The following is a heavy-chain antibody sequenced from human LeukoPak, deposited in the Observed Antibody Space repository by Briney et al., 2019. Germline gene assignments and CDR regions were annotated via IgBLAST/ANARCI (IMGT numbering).Heavy chain of an antibody. CDR3: ARHLVEMATISQ. V-gene: IGHV4-39*01. CDR2: VLYSGST. Sequence: PSETLSLTCSVSGASIFSTSYYWVWIRQPPGKGLEWVGSVLYSGSTYYNPSLKSRVTMSIDTSKNQFSLQLSSVSAADTSVYYCARHLVEMATISQWGQGTLVTVSS. D-gene: IGHD5-24*01. CDR1: GASIFSTSYY. J-gene: IGHJ4*02.